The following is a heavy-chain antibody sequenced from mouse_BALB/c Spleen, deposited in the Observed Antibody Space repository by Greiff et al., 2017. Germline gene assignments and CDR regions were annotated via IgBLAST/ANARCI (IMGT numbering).Heavy chain of an antibody. CDR1: GFTFSDYY. J-gene: IGHJ3*01. CDR3: ARDYGSPPWFAY. D-gene: IGHD1-1*01. CDR2: ISDGGSYT. Sequence: DVKLVESGGGLVKPGGSLKLSCAASGFTFSDYYMYWVRQTPEKRLEWVATISDGGSYTYYPDSVKGRFTISRDNAKNNLYLQMSSLKSEDTAMYYCARDYGSPPWFAYWGQGTLVTVSA. V-gene: IGHV5-4*02.